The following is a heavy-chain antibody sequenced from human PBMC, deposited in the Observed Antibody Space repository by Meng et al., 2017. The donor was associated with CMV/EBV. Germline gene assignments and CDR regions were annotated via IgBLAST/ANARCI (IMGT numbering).Heavy chain of an antibody. CDR2: IYYSGST. J-gene: IGHJ5*02. CDR3: ARQGYYYDIGWFDP. CDR1: GGSISSSSYY. V-gene: IGHV4-39*01. D-gene: IGHD3-22*01. Sequence: SETLSLTCTVSGGSISSSSYYWGWIRQPPGKGLEWLGSIYYSGSTYYNPSLKSRVTISVDTSKNQFSLKLSSVTAADTAVYYCARQGYYYDIGWFDPWGQGTLVTVSS.